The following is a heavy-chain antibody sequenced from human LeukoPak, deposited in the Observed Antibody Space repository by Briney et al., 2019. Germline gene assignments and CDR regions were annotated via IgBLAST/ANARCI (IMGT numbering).Heavy chain of an antibody. V-gene: IGHV3-15*01. CDR3: TTDTRRVVVPK. J-gene: IGHJ4*02. CDR2: VKSKTDDGAT. D-gene: IGHD2-15*01. Sequence: GGSLRLSCGASGFTFSNAWMTWVRQAPGKGLEWVGRVKSKTDDGATDYAAPVKGRFTISRDDSKNTLYLQMNSLKTEDTAVYYCTTDTRRVVVPKWGQGILVTVSS. CDR1: GFTFSNAW.